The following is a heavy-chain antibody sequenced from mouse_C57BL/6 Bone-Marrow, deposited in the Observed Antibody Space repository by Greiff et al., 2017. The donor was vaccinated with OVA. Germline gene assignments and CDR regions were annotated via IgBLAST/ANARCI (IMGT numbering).Heavy chain of an antibody. D-gene: IGHD4-1*01. Sequence: DVMLVESGGGLVKPGGSLKLSCAASGFTFSSYTMSWVRQTPEKRLEWVATISGGGGNTYYPDSVKGRFTISRDNAKNTLYLQMSSLRSEDTALYYCARRNWAYLDYWGQGTTLTVSS. CDR3: ARRNWAYLDY. J-gene: IGHJ2*01. CDR2: ISGGGGNT. CDR1: GFTFSSYT. V-gene: IGHV5-9*01.